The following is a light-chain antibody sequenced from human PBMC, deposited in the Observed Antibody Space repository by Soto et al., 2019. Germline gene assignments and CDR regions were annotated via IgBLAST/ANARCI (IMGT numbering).Light chain of an antibody. V-gene: IGKV3-11*01. J-gene: IGKJ5*01. CDR2: DAS. CDR3: QQRDNWPPIT. Sequence: IVLTQSPATLSLSPGEKATLSCRASQSVGSYLAWYQQKPGQAPRLLIYDASNRATGIPARFSGSGSGTDFTLTISSLEPEDFAVYYCQQRDNWPPITFGQGTRLEIK. CDR1: QSVGSY.